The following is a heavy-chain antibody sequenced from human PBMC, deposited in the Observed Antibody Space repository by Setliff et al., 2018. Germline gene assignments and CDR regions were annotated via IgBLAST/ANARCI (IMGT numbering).Heavy chain of an antibody. CDR3: ARGLTYYYDSSVRFLDAFDI. J-gene: IGHJ3*02. Sequence: ASVKVSCKASGYTFTSYDINWVRQATGQGLEWMGWMNPNSGNTGYAQKFQGRVTMTRNTSISTAYMELGSLRSEDTAVYYCARGLTYYYDSSVRFLDAFDIWGQGTMVTVSS. D-gene: IGHD3-22*01. CDR2: MNPNSGNT. V-gene: IGHV1-8*01. CDR1: GYTFTSYD.